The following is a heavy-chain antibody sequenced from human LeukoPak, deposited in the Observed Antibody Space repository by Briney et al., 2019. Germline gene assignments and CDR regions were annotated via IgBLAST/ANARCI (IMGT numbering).Heavy chain of an antibody. J-gene: IGHJ6*02. CDR1: GYTFTSYA. D-gene: IGHD4-17*01. V-gene: IGHV1-3*01. Sequence: ASVKGSCKASGYTFTSYAMHWVRQAPGQRLEWMGWINAGNGNTKYSQKFQGRVTITRDTSASTAYMELSSLRSEDTAVYYCAGGDYVRYYYGMDVWGQGTTVTVSS. CDR2: INAGNGNT. CDR3: AGGDYVRYYYGMDV.